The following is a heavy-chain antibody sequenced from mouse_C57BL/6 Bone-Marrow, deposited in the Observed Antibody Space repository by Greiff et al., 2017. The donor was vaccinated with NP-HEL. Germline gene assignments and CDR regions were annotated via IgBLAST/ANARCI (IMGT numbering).Heavy chain of an antibody. CDR1: GYAFTNYL. V-gene: IGHV1-54*01. J-gene: IGHJ2*01. D-gene: IGHD4-1*01. Sequence: VKLQESGAELVRPGTSVKVSCKASGYAFTNYLIEWVKQRPGQGLEWIGVINPGSGGTNYNEKFKGQATLTADKSSSTAYMQLSSLTSEDSAVYVCARGTAGTWYFDYWGQGTTLTVSS. CDR3: ARGTAGTWYFDY. CDR2: INPGSGGT.